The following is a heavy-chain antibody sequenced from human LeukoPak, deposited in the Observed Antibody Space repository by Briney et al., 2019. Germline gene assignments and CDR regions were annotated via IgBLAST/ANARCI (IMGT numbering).Heavy chain of an antibody. D-gene: IGHD3-3*01. V-gene: IGHV4-59*01. J-gene: IGHJ4*02. CDR1: GGSISSYY. CDR2: IYYSGST. CDR3: ARGYYDFWSGYYSGMGWDH. Sequence: PSETLSLTCTVSGGSISSYYWSWIRQPAGKGLEWIGYIYYSGSTNYNPSLKSRVTISVETSKNQFSLKLSSVTAADTAVYYCARGYYDFWSGYYSGMGWDHWGQGTLVTVSS.